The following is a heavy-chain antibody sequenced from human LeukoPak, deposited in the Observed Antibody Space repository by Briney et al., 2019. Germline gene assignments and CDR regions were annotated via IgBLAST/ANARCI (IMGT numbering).Heavy chain of an antibody. V-gene: IGHV4-59*08. CDR1: GDSVSSVY. D-gene: IGHD1-14*01. CDR2: IYYNGYT. J-gene: IGHJ4*02. Sequence: PSETLSLTCNVSGDSVSSVYWSWIRQPPGKGLEWIGYIYYNGYTDYNPSPKSRVTISVDTSKNQLSLHMSSMTASDSAIYYCARHRRNLNEDRFREGEPNFDYWGQGTLVTVSS. CDR3: ARHRRNLNEDRFREGEPNFDY.